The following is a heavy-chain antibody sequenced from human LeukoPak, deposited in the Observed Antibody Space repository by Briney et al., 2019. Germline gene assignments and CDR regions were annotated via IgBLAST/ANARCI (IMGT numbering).Heavy chain of an antibody. Sequence: GGSLRLSCAASGFTFSSYGMHWVRQAPGKGLEWVAVIWYDGSNKYYADSVKGRFTISRDNSKNTLYLQMNSLRAEDTAVCYCARDRQNYGGDYWGQGTLVTVSS. D-gene: IGHD4-23*01. CDR2: IWYDGSNK. CDR3: ARDRQNYGGDY. V-gene: IGHV3-33*01. CDR1: GFTFSSYG. J-gene: IGHJ4*02.